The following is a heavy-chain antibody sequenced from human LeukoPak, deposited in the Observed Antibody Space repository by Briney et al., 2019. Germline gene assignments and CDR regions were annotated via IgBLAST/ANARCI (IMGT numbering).Heavy chain of an antibody. D-gene: IGHD2-2*01. Sequence: PGRSLRLSCTTSGFTFGDYAMSWVRQAPGKGLEWVGFVRSKAYGGTTEYAASVKGRFTISRDDSKSIAYLQMNSLTTEDTAEYYCSRVSSSSHPYYYCMDVWGKGTTVTVSS. CDR3: SRVSSSSHPYYYCMDV. J-gene: IGHJ6*03. CDR2: VRSKAYGGTT. V-gene: IGHV3-49*04. CDR1: GFTFGDYA.